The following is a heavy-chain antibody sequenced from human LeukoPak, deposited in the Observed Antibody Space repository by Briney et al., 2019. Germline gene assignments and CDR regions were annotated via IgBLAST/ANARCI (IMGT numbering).Heavy chain of an antibody. D-gene: IGHD5-18*01. V-gene: IGHV1-69*13. J-gene: IGHJ4*02. CDR3: AREREGYSYGLGYYFDY. CDR1: GYTFTSYD. CDR2: IIPIFGTA. Sequence: SVKVSCKASGYTFTSYDINWVRQAPGQGLEWMGGIIPIFGTANYAQKFQGRVTITADESTSTAYMELSSLRSEDTAVYYCAREREGYSYGLGYYFDYWGQGTLVTVSS.